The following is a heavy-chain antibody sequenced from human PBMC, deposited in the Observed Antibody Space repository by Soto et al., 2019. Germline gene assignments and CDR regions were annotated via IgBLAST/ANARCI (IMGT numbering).Heavy chain of an antibody. Sequence: SVKVSCKASGGTFSSYAISWVRQAPGQGLEWMGGIIPIFGTANYAQKFQGRVTITADQSTSTAYMELSSLRSEDTAVYYCAYYIYYYGSGPLGGLGYWGQGTLVTVSS. CDR3: AYYIYYYGSGPLGGLGY. CDR1: GGTFSSYA. CDR2: IIPIFGTA. V-gene: IGHV1-69*13. J-gene: IGHJ4*02. D-gene: IGHD3-10*01.